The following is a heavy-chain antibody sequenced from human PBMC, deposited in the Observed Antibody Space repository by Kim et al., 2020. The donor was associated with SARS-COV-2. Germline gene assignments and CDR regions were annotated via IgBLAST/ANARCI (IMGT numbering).Heavy chain of an antibody. Sequence: GGSLRLSCAASGFTFNTYAMSWVRQAPGKGLEGVSVIYSGGSSTFYADSVKGRFTVSRDDSKNTLYLQMDSLRVEDTAVYYCARNMLRGIMDYWGQGTL. V-gene: IGHV3-23*03. J-gene: IGHJ4*02. D-gene: IGHD3-10*01. CDR1: GFTFNTYA. CDR2: IYSGGSST. CDR3: ARNMLRGIMDY.